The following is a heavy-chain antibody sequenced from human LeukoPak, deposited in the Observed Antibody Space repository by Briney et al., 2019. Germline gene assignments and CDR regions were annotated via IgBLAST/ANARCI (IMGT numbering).Heavy chain of an antibody. CDR1: GYTFTSYG. V-gene: IGHV1-18*01. Sequence: ASVKVSCKASGYTFTSYGISWVRQAPGQGLEWMGWISAYNGNTNYAQKLQGRVTMTTDTSTSTAYMELRSLRSDDTAVYYCASGDTSSSTSPPDYWGQGTLVTVSS. CDR3: ASGDTSSSTSPPDY. D-gene: IGHD2-2*01. J-gene: IGHJ4*02. CDR2: ISAYNGNT.